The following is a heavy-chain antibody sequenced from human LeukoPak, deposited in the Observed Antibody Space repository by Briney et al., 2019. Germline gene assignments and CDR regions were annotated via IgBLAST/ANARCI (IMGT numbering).Heavy chain of an antibody. J-gene: IGHJ4*02. V-gene: IGHV1-2*02. CDR2: INPNSGGT. CDR3: ARAVVVVAATSIGY. Sequence: ASVKVSCKASGYTFTGYYMHWVRQAPGQGLEWMGWINPNSGGTNYARKFQGRVTMTRDTSISTAYMELSRLRSDDTAVYYCARAVVVVAATSIGYWGQGTLVTVSS. D-gene: IGHD2-15*01. CDR1: GYTFTGYY.